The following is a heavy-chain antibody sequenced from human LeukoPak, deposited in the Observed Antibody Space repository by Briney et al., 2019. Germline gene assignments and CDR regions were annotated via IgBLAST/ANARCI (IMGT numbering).Heavy chain of an antibody. D-gene: IGHD2-15*01. CDR2: IYTSGST. V-gene: IGHV4-4*07. CDR1: GGSTSSYY. J-gene: IGHJ4*02. CDR3: ARDRSLALFDY. Sequence: PSETLSLTCTVSGGSTSSYYWSWIRQPAGKGLEWIGRIYTSGSTNYNPSLKSRDTMSVDTSKTQFSLKLSSVTAADTAVYYCARDRSLALFDYWGQGTLVTVSS.